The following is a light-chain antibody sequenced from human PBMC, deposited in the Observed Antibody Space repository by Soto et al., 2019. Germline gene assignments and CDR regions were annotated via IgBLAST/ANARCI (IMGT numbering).Light chain of an antibody. CDR1: QSVSSN. V-gene: IGKV3-15*01. CDR2: GAS. J-gene: IGKJ2*01. CDR3: QQYNNWPPIT. Sequence: EIVMTQSPATLSVSPGERATLSCRASQSVSSNLAWYQQKPGQAPRLLIYGASTRATGIPARFSGSWSGTNFPLTISSLHSEDFALYYCQQYNNWPPITFGQGTKLEIK.